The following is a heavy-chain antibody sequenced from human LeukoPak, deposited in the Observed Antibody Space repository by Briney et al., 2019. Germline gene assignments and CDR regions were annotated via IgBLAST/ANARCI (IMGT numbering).Heavy chain of an antibody. V-gene: IGHV3-66*01. Sequence: GGSLRLSCAVSGFNVSGNYLNWVRQAPGKGPEWVSVIYSGGSTYYADSVKGRFTISRDNSNNTLYLQMNSLRAEDTALYYCARAIRGWSIDYWGQGTLVTVSS. CDR3: ARAIRGWSIDY. D-gene: IGHD6-19*01. CDR2: IYSGGST. J-gene: IGHJ4*02. CDR1: GFNVSGNY.